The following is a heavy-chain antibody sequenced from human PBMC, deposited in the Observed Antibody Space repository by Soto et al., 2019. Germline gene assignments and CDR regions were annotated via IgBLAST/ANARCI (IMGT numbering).Heavy chain of an antibody. D-gene: IGHD3-10*01. CDR1: GFPFSGYL. Sequence: EVQVVESGGGSVQPGGSLRLSCTVSGFPFSGYLMDWVRQAPGKGLEWVANINHDGSEMYYGDSVKGRFTISRDNAKNSLYLQRSSLRVEDTAVYYCARGLVDMWGQGTMVTVSS. V-gene: IGHV3-7*05. J-gene: IGHJ3*02. CDR3: ARGLVDM. CDR2: INHDGSEM.